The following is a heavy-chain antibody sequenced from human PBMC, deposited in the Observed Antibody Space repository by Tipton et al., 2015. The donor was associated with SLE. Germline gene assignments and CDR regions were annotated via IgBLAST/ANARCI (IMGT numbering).Heavy chain of an antibody. V-gene: IGHV4-38-2*02. CDR3: ARQPIAAAGTSNYFDY. CDR1: GYSISSGYY. J-gene: IGHJ4*02. D-gene: IGHD6-13*01. Sequence: TLSLTCTVSGYSISSGYYWGWIRQPPGKGLEWIGSIYHSGSTNYNPSLKSQVTISVDTSKNQFSLKLSSVTAADTAVYYCARQPIAAAGTSNYFDYWGQGTLVTVSS. CDR2: IYHSGST.